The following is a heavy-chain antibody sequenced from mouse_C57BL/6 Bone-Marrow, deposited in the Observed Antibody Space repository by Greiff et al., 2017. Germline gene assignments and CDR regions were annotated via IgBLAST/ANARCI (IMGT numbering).Heavy chain of an antibody. Sequence: EVQLQQSGAELVRPGASVKLSCPASGFNIKDDYMPWVKQRPEQGLEWIGWIDPENGDTEYASKFQGKATITADTSSNTAYLQLSSLTSEDTAVYYCTTSLITTVDYWGQGTTLTVSS. CDR3: TTSLITTVDY. V-gene: IGHV14-4*01. J-gene: IGHJ2*01. CDR1: GFNIKDDY. CDR2: IDPENGDT. D-gene: IGHD1-1*01.